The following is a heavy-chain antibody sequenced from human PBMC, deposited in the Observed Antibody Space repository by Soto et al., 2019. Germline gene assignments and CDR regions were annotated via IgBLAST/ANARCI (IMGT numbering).Heavy chain of an antibody. CDR2: MSWNRGSI. CDR3: AKDISLGELSAPDH. CDR1: GFTFDDFA. J-gene: IGHJ4*02. D-gene: IGHD3-16*02. V-gene: IGHV3-9*01. Sequence: GGSLRLSCVASGFTFDDFAMHWVRQAPGKGLEWVSGMSWNRGSIVYADSVKGRFTISRDNAKNSLYLQMNSLRPEDTALYYCAKDISLGELSAPDHWGQGTLVTVSS.